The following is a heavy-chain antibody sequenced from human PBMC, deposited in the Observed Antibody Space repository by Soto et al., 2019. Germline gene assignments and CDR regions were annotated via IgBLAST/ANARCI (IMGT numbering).Heavy chain of an antibody. J-gene: IGHJ3*02. V-gene: IGHV4-59*01. CDR3: ARVYSSSTGDAFEI. D-gene: IGHD6-6*01. Sequence: SETLSLTCTVSGGSISSYYWSWIRQPPGKGLEWIGYIYYSGSTNYNPSLKSRVTISVDTSKNQFSLKLSSVTAADTAVYYCARVYSSSTGDAFEIWGQGTMVTVSS. CDR1: GGSISSYY. CDR2: IYYSGST.